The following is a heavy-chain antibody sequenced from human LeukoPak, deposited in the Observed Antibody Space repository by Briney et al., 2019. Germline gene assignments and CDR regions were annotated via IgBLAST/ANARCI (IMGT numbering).Heavy chain of an antibody. Sequence: GASVKVSCKASGYTFSNYGISWVRQAPGQGLEWMGWISAYNGNTNYAQKLQGRVTMTTDTSTSTAYMELRSLRSDDTAVYYCAREPYCSSTSCYSWFDPWGQGTLVTVSS. CDR1: GYTFSNYG. D-gene: IGHD2-2*01. J-gene: IGHJ5*02. V-gene: IGHV1-18*01. CDR3: AREPYCSSTSCYSWFDP. CDR2: ISAYNGNT.